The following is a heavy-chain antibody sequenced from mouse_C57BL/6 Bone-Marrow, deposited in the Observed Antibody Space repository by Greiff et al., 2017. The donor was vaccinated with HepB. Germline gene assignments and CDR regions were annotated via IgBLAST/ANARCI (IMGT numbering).Heavy chain of an antibody. J-gene: IGHJ3*01. D-gene: IGHD1-1*01. CDR1: GFTFSSYA. Sequence: EVKLMESGGGLVKPGGSLKLSCAASGFTFSSYAMSWVRQTPEKRLEWVATISDGGSYTYYPDNVKGRFTISRDNAKNNLYLQMRHLKSEDTAMYYCARAPYGSSEAWFAYWGQGTLVTVSA. CDR2: ISDGGSYT. CDR3: ARAPYGSSEAWFAY. V-gene: IGHV5-4*03.